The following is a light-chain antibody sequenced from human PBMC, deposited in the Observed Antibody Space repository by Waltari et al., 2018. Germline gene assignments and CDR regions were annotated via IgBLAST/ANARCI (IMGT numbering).Light chain of an antibody. V-gene: IGKV3D-20*01. CDR2: DAS. Sequence: EIVLTQSPATLSLSPGERATLSCRASQSVSSSYLAWYQQKPGLAPRLLIYDASSRATGIPDSFSGSGSGPDFTLTISRLGPEDFAVYYCQQYGSSPLTFGVVTKVEI. J-gene: IGKJ4*01. CDR1: QSVSSSY. CDR3: QQYGSSPLT.